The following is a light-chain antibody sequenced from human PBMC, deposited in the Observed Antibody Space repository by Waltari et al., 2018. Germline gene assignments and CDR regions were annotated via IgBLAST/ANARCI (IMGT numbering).Light chain of an antibody. J-gene: IGKJ3*01. V-gene: IGKV1-39*01. CDR3: QQSYSVPRT. Sequence: DIQLTQSPSSLSASVGDRVTITCRAGQTVTSYLNWYQQKPGKAPKLLIHTASTLQSGVPSRFSGSGSGTAFTLTISSLQPEDFATYYCQQSYSVPRTFGPGTKVGVK. CDR1: QTVTSY. CDR2: TAS.